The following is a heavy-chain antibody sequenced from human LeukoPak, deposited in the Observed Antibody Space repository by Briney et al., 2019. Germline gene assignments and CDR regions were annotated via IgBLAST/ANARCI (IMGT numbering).Heavy chain of an antibody. CDR2: INPNSGGT. D-gene: IGHD3-9*01. Sequence: ASVKVSCKASGYTFTGYYMHWVRQAPGQGLEWMGWINPNSGGTNYAQKFQGRVTMTRDTSISTAYMELSRLRSEDTAVYYCARIGDILTGYYYFDYWGQGTLVTVSS. V-gene: IGHV1-2*02. CDR1: GYTFTGYY. J-gene: IGHJ4*02. CDR3: ARIGDILTGYYYFDY.